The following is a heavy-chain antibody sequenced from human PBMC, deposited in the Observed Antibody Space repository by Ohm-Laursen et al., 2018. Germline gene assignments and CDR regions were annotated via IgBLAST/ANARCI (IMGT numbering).Heavy chain of an antibody. V-gene: IGHV3-23*01. Sequence: SLRLSCAASGFTFSSYAMSWVRQAPGKGLEWVSAISGSGGSTYYADSVKGRFTISRDDSKNTLYLQMNSLRAEDTALYYCAKDIRFKGDYYDSSGYEYWGQGTLVTVSS. J-gene: IGHJ4*02. CDR1: GFTFSSYA. CDR3: AKDIRFKGDYYDSSGYEY. D-gene: IGHD3-22*01. CDR2: ISGSGGST.